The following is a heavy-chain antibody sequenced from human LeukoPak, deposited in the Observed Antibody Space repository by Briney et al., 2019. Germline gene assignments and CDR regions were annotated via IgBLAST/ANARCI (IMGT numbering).Heavy chain of an antibody. V-gene: IGHV6-1*01. CDR2: AYYRSKWFN. J-gene: IGHJ6*02. CDR1: GDIVSSNSAA. Sequence: SQTLSHTCGISGDIVSSNSAAWNWIRQSPSRGLEWLGRAYYRSKWFNDYAVSVKSRITITSDTSKNQFSLQLNSVTPEDTAVYYCARTRYSSGGAYYYGVDVWGQGTTVTVSS. CDR3: ARTRYSSGGAYYYGVDV. D-gene: IGHD6-19*01.